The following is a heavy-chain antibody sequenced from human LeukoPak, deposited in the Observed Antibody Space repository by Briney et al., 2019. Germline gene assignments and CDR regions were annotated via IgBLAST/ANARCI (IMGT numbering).Heavy chain of an antibody. Sequence: ASVKVSCKTSGFTFTGHYMHWLRQAPGQGLEGMGWINPTSGGTNYAQKFQGRVTMTRDTSISTAYMELSRLRSDDTAVYYCASLATGTPEYFQHWGQGTLVTVSS. CDR3: ASLATGTPEYFQH. CDR1: GFTFTGHY. J-gene: IGHJ1*01. CDR2: INPTSGGT. V-gene: IGHV1-2*02. D-gene: IGHD6-13*01.